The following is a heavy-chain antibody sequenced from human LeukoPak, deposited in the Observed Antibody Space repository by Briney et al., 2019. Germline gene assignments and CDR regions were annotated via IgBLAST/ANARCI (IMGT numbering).Heavy chain of an antibody. CDR1: GFTFSSYG. V-gene: IGHV3-30*02. CDR2: IRYDGSNK. J-gene: IGHJ4*02. Sequence: GGSLRLSCAASGFTFSSYGMHWVRQAPGKGLEWVAFIRYDGSNKYYADSVKGRFTISRDNSKNTLYLQMNSLRAEDTAVYYCAKEWYYYGSGSYPFDYWGQGTLVTVSS. CDR3: AKEWYYYGSGSYPFDY. D-gene: IGHD3-10*01.